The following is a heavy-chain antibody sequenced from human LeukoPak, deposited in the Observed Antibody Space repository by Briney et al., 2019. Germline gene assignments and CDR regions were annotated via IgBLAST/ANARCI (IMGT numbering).Heavy chain of an antibody. V-gene: IGHV3-23*01. CDR1: GFIFIDYW. CDR2: ISGSGGST. Sequence: GGSLRLSCEASGFIFIDYWLSWVRQAPGKGLEWVSAISGSGGSTYYADSVKGRFTISRDNSKNTLYLQMNSLRAEDTAVYYCAKDNGAKQWLVRSWFDPWGQGTLVTVSS. J-gene: IGHJ5*02. D-gene: IGHD6-19*01. CDR3: AKDNGAKQWLVRSWFDP.